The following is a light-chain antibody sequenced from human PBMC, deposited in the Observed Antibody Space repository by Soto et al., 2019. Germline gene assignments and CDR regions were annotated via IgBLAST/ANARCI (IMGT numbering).Light chain of an antibody. Sequence: DIRLTQSPSFLSASVGDRVTITCRASQGISSYLAWYQQKAGEAPKLLIYGASTLQSGVPSRFSGSGSGTEFTLTISSLQPEDFATYYCQHLDGYPLTFGGGTKVEIK. J-gene: IGKJ4*01. CDR1: QGISSY. V-gene: IGKV1-9*01. CDR3: QHLDGYPLT. CDR2: GAS.